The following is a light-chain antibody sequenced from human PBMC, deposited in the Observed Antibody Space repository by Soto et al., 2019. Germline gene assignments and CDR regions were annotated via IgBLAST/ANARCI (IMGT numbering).Light chain of an antibody. Sequence: QSALTQPASVSGSPGQSITISCTGTSNDIGSYNLVSWYQQHPGKAPKLVIYEDGNRPSGVSDRFSGSKSGNTASLTISGLQAEDEADYYCWSYGGDNLYVAFGGGTKLTVL. CDR1: SNDIGSYNL. J-gene: IGLJ2*01. V-gene: IGLV2-23*01. CDR3: WSYGGDNLYVA. CDR2: EDG.